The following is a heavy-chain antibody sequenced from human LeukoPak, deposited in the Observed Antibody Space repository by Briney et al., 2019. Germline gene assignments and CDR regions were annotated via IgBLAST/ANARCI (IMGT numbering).Heavy chain of an antibody. CDR1: GFTFSSYW. CDR2: IKQDGSEK. D-gene: IGHD1-26*01. V-gene: IGHV3-7*01. J-gene: IGHJ4*02. Sequence: GGSLRLSCAASGFTFSSYWMSWVCQAPGKGLEWVANIKQDGSEKYYVDSVRGRFTISRDNAKNSLYLQMNSLRAEDTAVYYCARDPGMGATDYWGQGTLVTVSS. CDR3: ARDPGMGATDY.